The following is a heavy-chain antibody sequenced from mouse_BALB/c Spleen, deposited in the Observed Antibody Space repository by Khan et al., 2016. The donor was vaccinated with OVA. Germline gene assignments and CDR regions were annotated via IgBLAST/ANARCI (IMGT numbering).Heavy chain of an antibody. V-gene: IGHV1-26*01. CDR2: LNPNTDNT. Sequence: VQLKQSGPDLVKTGASVKISCKASGYSFTAYYMNWVKLSHGKSLECIGRLNPNTDNTNYTQKFKGQAILTVATSSSTAYMELRSLTSEDSAVYFCARGYDFVAYWGEGTLVTGSA. D-gene: IGHD2-14*01. CDR1: GYSFTAYY. CDR3: ARGYDFVAY. J-gene: IGHJ3*01.